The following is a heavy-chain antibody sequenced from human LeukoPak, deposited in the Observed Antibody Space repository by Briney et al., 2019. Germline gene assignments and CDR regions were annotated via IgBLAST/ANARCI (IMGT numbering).Heavy chain of an antibody. CDR3: ARTSGGYNYGRGGYYFDY. D-gene: IGHD5-18*01. V-gene: IGHV3-13*04. CDR1: GFTFSSYD. J-gene: IGHJ4*02. Sequence: GGSLRLSCAASGFTFSSYDMHWVRQVPGKGLEWVSRIGSAGDTYYPGSVEGRFTISRENARNSLYLQMNSLRVGDTAVYYCARTSGGYNYGRGGYYFDYWGQGTLVTVSS. CDR2: IGSAGDT.